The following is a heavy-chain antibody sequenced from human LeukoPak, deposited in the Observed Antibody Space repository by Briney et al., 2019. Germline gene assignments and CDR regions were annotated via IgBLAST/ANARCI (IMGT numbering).Heavy chain of an antibody. CDR1: GFTFSSYA. CDR3: ARDAPLMVRGVIKGVFDY. J-gene: IGHJ4*02. V-gene: IGHV3-30*04. D-gene: IGHD3-10*01. CDR2: ISYDGSNK. Sequence: GGSLRLSCAASGFTFSSYAMHWFRQAPGKGLEWVAVISYDGSNKYYADSVKGRFTISRDNSKNTLYLQMNGLRAEDTAVYYCARDAPLMVRGVIKGVFDYWGQGTLVTVSS.